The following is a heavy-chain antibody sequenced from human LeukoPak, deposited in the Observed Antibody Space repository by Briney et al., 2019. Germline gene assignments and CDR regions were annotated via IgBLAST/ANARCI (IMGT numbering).Heavy chain of an antibody. CDR3: AREDYSNRWFDP. V-gene: IGHV4-34*01. CDR2: INHSRST. J-gene: IGHJ5*02. D-gene: IGHD4-11*01. CDR1: GGSFSGYY. Sequence: PSETLSLTCAVYGGSFSGYYWSWIRQPPGKGLEWIGEINHSRSTNYNPSLKSRVTISVDTSKNQFSLKLSSVTAADTAVYYCAREDYSNRWFDPWGQGTLVTVSS.